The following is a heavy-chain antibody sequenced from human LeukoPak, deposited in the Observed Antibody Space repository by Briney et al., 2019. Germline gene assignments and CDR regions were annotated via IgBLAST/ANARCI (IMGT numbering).Heavy chain of an antibody. D-gene: IGHD3-16*01. Sequence: SETLSLTCSGSNYSISNSLYWGWLRQPPGKGLEWIGSIYRSGSTFYNPSLKSRVTISLDTSKNQFSLKLSSVTAADTAVYFCAREPYVYYMDVGGKGTTVTVSS. V-gene: IGHV4-38-2*02. CDR1: NYSISNSLY. CDR2: IYRSGST. CDR3: AREPYVYYMDV. J-gene: IGHJ6*03.